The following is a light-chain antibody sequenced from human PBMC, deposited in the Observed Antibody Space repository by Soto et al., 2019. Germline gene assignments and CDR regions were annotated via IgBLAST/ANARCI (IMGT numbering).Light chain of an antibody. J-gene: IGKJ1*01. CDR1: QNINSW. CDR3: LQDYNYPWT. CDR2: KAS. V-gene: IGKV1-5*03. Sequence: DIQMTQSPSTLSASVGDRVTITCRASQNINSWLAWYQQKPGKAPKLLIYKASNLESGVPSRFSGSGSGTDFTLTISSLQPEDFATYYCLQDYNYPWTFGQGTKVDIK.